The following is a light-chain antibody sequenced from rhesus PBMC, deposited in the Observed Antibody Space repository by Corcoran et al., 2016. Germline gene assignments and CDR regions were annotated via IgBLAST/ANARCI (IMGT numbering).Light chain of an antibody. V-gene: IGKV1-32*01. J-gene: IGKJ3*01. CDR2: YAK. Sequence: DIQMTQSPSSLSASVGDRVTITCRASQGISSFLCWYQQKPGRAPKLLIYYAKRLESGVPSRFSGSGSGTEFTLPLSSLQPDDFATYYCQQYNSLPFTFGPGTKLDIK. CDR3: QQYNSLPFT. CDR1: QGISSF.